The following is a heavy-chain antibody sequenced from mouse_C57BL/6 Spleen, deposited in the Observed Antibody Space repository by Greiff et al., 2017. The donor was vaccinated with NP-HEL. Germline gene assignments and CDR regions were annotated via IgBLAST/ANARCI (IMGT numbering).Heavy chain of an antibody. CDR2: IRNKANNHAT. D-gene: IGHD5-5*01. J-gene: IGHJ1*03. CDR3: TRSSLPPDWYFDV. CDR1: GFTFSDAW. Sequence: DVMLVESGGGLVQPGGSMKLSCAASGFTFSDAWMDWVRQSPEKGLEWVAEIRNKANNHATYYAESVKGRLTISRDDSKSSVYLQMNSLRAEDTGIYYCTRSSLPPDWYFDVWGTGTTVTVSS. V-gene: IGHV6-6*01.